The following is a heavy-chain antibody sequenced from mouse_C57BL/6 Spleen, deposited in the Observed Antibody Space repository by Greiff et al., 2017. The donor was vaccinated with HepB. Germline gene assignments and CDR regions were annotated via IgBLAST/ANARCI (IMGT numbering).Heavy chain of an antibody. V-gene: IGHV1-42*01. CDR1: GYSFTGYY. D-gene: IGHD4-1*01. J-gene: IGHJ4*01. CDR3: ASSGTFYAMDY. Sequence: EVQLQQSGPELVKPGASVKISCKASGYSFTGYYMNWVKQSPEKSLEWIGEINPSTGGTTYNQKFKAKATLTVDKSSSTAYMQLKSLTSEDSAVYYCASSGTFYAMDYWGQGTSVTVSS. CDR2: INPSTGGT.